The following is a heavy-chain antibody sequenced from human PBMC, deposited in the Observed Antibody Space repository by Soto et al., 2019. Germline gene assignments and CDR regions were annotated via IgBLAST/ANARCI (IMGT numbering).Heavy chain of an antibody. D-gene: IGHD5-18*01. CDR1: GGSFSVYY. J-gene: IGHJ6*02. CDR2: INHSGST. V-gene: IGHV4-34*01. Sequence: SETLSLTCAVYGGSFSVYYWSWIRQPPGKGLEWIGEINHSGSTNYNPSLKSRVTISVDTSKNQFSLKLSSVTAADTAVYYCARARGGNGYSYGSRYQHYGLDVWGQGTMGT. CDR3: ARARGGNGYSYGSRYQHYGLDV.